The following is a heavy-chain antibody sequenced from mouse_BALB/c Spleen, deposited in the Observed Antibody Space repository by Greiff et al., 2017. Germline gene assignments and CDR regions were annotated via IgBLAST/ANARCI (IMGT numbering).Heavy chain of an antibody. J-gene: IGHJ4*01. Sequence: VQLQQSGAELVKPGASVKLSCTASGFNIKDTYMHWVKQRPEQGLEWIGRIDPANGNTKYDPKFQGKATITADTSSNTAYLQLSSLTSEDTAVYYCARWEYLYAMDYWGQGTSVTGSS. CDR2: IDPANGNT. CDR1: GFNIKDTY. CDR3: ARWEYLYAMDY. D-gene: IGHD5-2*01. V-gene: IGHV14-3*02.